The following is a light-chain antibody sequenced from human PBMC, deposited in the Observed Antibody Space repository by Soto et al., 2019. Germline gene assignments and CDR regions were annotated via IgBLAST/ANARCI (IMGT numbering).Light chain of an antibody. Sequence: MRLCLATLALPPGERATLSFGASQSVRTCLAWYQLKPGQAPRLLIYDASNRATGIPARFSGSGSGTDFTLTISSLEPEDFAVYYCQQRSNWPPDTFGQGTRLEIK. CDR2: DAS. CDR3: QQRSNWPPDT. V-gene: IGKV3-11*01. CDR1: QSVRTC. J-gene: IGKJ5*01.